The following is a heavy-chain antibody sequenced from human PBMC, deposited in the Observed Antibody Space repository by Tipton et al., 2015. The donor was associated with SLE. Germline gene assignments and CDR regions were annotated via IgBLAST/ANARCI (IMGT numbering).Heavy chain of an antibody. D-gene: IGHD7-27*01. CDR2: ISSSSSYI. Sequence: GSLRLSCTVSGGSISSGGYYWSWIRQHPGKGLEWVSSISSSSSYIYYADSVKGRFTISRDNAKNSLYLQMNSLRAEDTAVYYCARGGTGEGDYWGQGTLVTVSS. CDR3: ARGGTGEGDY. CDR1: GGSISSGGYY. J-gene: IGHJ4*02. V-gene: IGHV3-21*03.